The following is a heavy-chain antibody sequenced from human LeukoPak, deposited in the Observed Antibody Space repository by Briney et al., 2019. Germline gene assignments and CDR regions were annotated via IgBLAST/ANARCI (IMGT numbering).Heavy chain of an antibody. CDR1: GDPISLYY. D-gene: IGHD3-16*01. CDR2: FYYCGST. CDR3: ASLGGYSAALDI. J-gene: IGHJ3*02. Sequence: SEPLSLTCTVSGDPISLYYWRWLRQSPGKGLEGLGYFYYCGSTHYNPSLKGRVSISVDTAKDQVSLKLRSVTAAYTAVYYCASLGGYSAALDIWGQGTMVTVSS. V-gene: IGHV4-59*01.